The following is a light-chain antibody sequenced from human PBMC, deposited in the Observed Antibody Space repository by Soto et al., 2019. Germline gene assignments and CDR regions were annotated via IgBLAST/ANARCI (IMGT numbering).Light chain of an antibody. V-gene: IGKV3-20*01. J-gene: IGKJ5*01. CDR1: QSVSSS. CDR2: GAS. CDR3: QQYGSPPIT. Sequence: EIVLTQSPGTLSLSPGERATLSCRASQSVSSSLAWYQQKPGQAPRLLIYGASSRATGIPARFSGRGSGTDFTLTISRLEPEDFAVYYCQQYGSPPITFGQGTRLENK.